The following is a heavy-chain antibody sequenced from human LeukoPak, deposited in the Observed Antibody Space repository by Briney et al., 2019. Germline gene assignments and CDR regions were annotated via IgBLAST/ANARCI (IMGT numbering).Heavy chain of an antibody. Sequence: GGSLRLSCAASGFTFSSYAMSWVRQAPGKGLEWVSAISGSGGSTYYADSVKGRFTISRDNSKNTLYLQMNSLRAEDTAVYYCAGNYYDSSGYYHEDYWGQGTLVTVSS. J-gene: IGHJ4*02. D-gene: IGHD3-22*01. CDR2: ISGSGGST. V-gene: IGHV3-23*01. CDR1: GFTFSSYA. CDR3: AGNYYDSSGYYHEDY.